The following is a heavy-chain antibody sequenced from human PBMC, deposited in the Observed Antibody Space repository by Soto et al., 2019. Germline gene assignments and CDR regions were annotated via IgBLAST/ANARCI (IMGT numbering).Heavy chain of an antibody. CDR1: GFTFTNYG. CDR3: AKAGHLLGYCNRSSCYANDYYDYYMDV. J-gene: IGHJ6*03. CDR2: ISYDGTNE. V-gene: IGHV3-30*18. D-gene: IGHD2-2*01. Sequence: QVQLVESGGGVVQPGRSLRLSCAASGFTFTNYGMHWVRQAPGKGLEWVAFISYDGTNEYYADSVKGRFTVSRDKSKNTLYLQRSSLIAEDTAVYYCAKAGHLLGYCNRSSCYANDYYDYYMDVWGIGTMVTVS.